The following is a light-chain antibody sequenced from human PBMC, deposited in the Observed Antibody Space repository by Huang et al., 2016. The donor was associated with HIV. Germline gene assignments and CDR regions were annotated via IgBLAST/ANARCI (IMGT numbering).Light chain of an antibody. CDR2: VAA. CDR1: QSASTDY. CDR3: QQYGGSLYT. V-gene: IGKV3-20*01. Sequence: EIVLTQSPGTLSLSPGERVTLSCRARQSASTDYFAWYQQWPGQAPRLLIYVAASRATGIPERFSGSGSGTEFTLTISGLEPEDFAVYYCQQYGGSLYTFGQGTKPEIK. J-gene: IGKJ2*01.